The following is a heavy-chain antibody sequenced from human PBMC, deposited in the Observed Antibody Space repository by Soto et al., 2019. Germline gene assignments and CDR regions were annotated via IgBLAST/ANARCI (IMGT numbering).Heavy chain of an antibody. V-gene: IGHV4-34*01. CDR1: GGSFSGYY. J-gene: IGHJ5*02. CDR2: INHSGST. Sequence: SETLSLTCAVYGGSFSGYYWSWIRQPPGKGLEWIGEINHSGSTNYNPSLKSRVTISVDTSKNQFSLKLSSVTAADTAVYYCARDRATMGRGVSPRWFDPWGQGTLVT. D-gene: IGHD3-10*01. CDR3: ARDRATMGRGVSPRWFDP.